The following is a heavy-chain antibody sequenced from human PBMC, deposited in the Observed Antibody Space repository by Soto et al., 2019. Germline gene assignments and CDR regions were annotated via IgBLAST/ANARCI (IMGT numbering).Heavy chain of an antibody. CDR2: MSGSGDAI. CDR1: GFTFSDYY. J-gene: IGHJ6*02. CDR3: VRGKFYYGMDV. V-gene: IGHV3-11*01. Sequence: GGSLRLSCTTSGFTFSDYYMTWVRQAPGKGLEWISYMSGSGDAIYYADSVKGRFTISRDNAKNSLHLEMNSLRVEDTAMYYCVRGKFYYGMDVWGQGTTVTVSS.